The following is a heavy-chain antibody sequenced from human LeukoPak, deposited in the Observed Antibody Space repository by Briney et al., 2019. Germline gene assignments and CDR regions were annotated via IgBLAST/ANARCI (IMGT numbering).Heavy chain of an antibody. V-gene: IGHV3-7*01. Sequence: GGALRLSCVASGFPFKGYWMTWVRQSPGKGLDWVANIKPDGSETNYLDSVKGRFTISRDNARDSLFLEMNNLRVDDTAVYYCARDGGELWPLDEWGQGILVTVSS. D-gene: IGHD3-10*01. J-gene: IGHJ4*02. CDR1: GFPFKGYW. CDR3: ARDGGELWPLDE. CDR2: IKPDGSET.